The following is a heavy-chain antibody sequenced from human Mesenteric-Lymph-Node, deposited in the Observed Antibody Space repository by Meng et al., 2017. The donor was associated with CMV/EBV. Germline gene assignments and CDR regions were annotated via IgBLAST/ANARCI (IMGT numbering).Heavy chain of an antibody. CDR1: GYSFTTYY. CDR3: ARVRGNYGAYGYYYYYPMDV. CDR2: INPVGGST. J-gene: IGHJ6*02. V-gene: IGHV1-46*01. Sequence: ASVKVSCKTSGYSFTTYYMHWVRQAPGQGLEWMGIINPVGGSTRNAQKFQGRVTMTSDTSKNQFSLKLSSVTAADTAVYYCARVRGNYGAYGYYYYYPMDVWGQGTTVTVSS. D-gene: IGHD4-17*01.